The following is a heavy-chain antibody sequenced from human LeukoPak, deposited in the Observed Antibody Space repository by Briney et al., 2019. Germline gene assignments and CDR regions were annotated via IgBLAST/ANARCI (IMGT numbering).Heavy chain of an antibody. CDR3: ARVPGYFDY. Sequence: PSETLSLTCTVSGGSISSSSYYWGWIRQPPGKGLEWIGSIYYSGSTYYNPSLKSRVTISVDTSKNQFSLKLSPVTAADTAVYYCARVPGYFDYWGQGTLVTVSS. V-gene: IGHV4-39*07. J-gene: IGHJ4*02. CDR1: GGSISSSSYY. CDR2: IYYSGST.